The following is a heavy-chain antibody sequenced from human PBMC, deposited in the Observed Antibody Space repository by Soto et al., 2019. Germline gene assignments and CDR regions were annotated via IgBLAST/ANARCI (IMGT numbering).Heavy chain of an antibody. Sequence: PGGSLRLSCAASGFTFSDYYMSWIRQAPGKGLEWVSYISSSGSTIYYADSVKGRFTISRDNAKNSLYLQMNSLRAEDTAVYYCASTPYYYGSNWFDPWGQGTQVTVSS. J-gene: IGHJ5*02. D-gene: IGHD3-10*01. CDR1: GFTFSDYY. V-gene: IGHV3-11*01. CDR3: ASTPYYYGSNWFDP. CDR2: ISSSGSTI.